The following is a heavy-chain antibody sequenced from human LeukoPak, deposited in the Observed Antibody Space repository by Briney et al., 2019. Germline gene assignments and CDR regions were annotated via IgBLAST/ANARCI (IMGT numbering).Heavy chain of an antibody. CDR3: ARHLSQEWFGELCPLLDY. CDR2: IYYSGST. Sequence: PSETLSLTCTVSGGSISSSSYYWGWIRQPPGKGLEWIGSIYYSGSTYYNPSLKSRVTISVDTSKNQFSLKLSSVTAADTAVYYCARHLSQEWFGELCPLLDYWGQGTLVTVSS. J-gene: IGHJ4*02. D-gene: IGHD3-10*01. CDR1: GGSISSSSYY. V-gene: IGHV4-39*01.